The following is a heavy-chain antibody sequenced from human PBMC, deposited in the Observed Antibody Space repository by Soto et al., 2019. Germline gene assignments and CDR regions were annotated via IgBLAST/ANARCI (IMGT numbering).Heavy chain of an antibody. D-gene: IGHD5-12*01. CDR1: GGSFSGYY. Sequence: SETLSLTCAVYGGSFSGYYWSWIRQPPGKGLEWIGEINHSGSTNYNPSLKSRVTISVDTSKNQFSLKLSSVTAADTAVYYCAAVAHYYYYSMDVWGQGTTVTVSS. CDR3: AAVAHYYYYSMDV. J-gene: IGHJ6*02. CDR2: INHSGST. V-gene: IGHV4-34*01.